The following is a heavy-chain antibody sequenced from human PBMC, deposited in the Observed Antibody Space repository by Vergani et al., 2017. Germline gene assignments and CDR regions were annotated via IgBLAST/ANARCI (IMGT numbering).Heavy chain of an antibody. Sequence: QVQLLQSGSELKKPGASVRISCEASGYTFTHYPLLWVRQAPGQGLEFMGWINTNSGNPTYAPGFTGRFVFSLDTSVSTAYLQISGLKAEDSAVYYCARGRQWRLTEDLYGMDVWGQGTTVTVSS. J-gene: IGHJ6*02. CDR1: GYTFTHYP. CDR3: ARGRQWRLTEDLYGMDV. D-gene: IGHD6-19*01. V-gene: IGHV7-4-1*02. CDR2: INTNSGNP.